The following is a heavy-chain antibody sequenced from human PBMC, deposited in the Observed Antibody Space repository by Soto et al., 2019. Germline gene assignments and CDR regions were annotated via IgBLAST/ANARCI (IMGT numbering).Heavy chain of an antibody. CDR3: ASRASDRNYYGVFDY. CDR2: IKQDGSEE. J-gene: IGHJ4*02. CDR1: GFTFSSHW. V-gene: IGHV3-7*03. D-gene: IGHD3-3*01. Sequence: AGGSLRLSCTASGFTFSSHWMTWVRQAPGKALEWVANIKQDGSEEYYVDSVKGRFTISRDNAKNSLFLQMNSLRAEDTAVYYCASRASDRNYYGVFDYWGQGTLVTVSS.